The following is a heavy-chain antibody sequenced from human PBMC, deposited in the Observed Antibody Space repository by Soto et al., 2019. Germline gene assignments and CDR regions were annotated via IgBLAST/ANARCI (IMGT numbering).Heavy chain of an antibody. CDR3: ARERGWIWAPFDN. J-gene: IGHJ4*02. D-gene: IGHD2-2*03. CDR2: ISYDGSKK. Sequence: QVKLVESGGGVVQPGRSLRLSCAASGFTFSSLGMDWVRQAPGKGLEWVALISYDGSKKYYGDSVKGRFTISRDNSRNTLHLQMNGLRPEDTGVYSWARERGWIWAPFDNWGQGTLVTVSS. CDR1: GFTFSSLG. V-gene: IGHV3-30-3*01.